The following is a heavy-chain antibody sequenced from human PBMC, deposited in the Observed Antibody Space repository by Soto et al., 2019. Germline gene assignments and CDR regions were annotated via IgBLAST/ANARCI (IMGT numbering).Heavy chain of an antibody. V-gene: IGHV3-23*01. CDR1: GFTFDNYG. D-gene: IGHD3-22*01. J-gene: IGHJ4*02. Sequence: EVQLLESGGGLVQPGGSLRLACAASGFTFDNYGITWVRQAPGKGLEWVSVITRSGGSTYYTDSVKGRFTISRDNSKNIVYLQMNSLRAADTAVYYCARAIGVVMSYHFDSRGQGTLVTVSS. CDR3: ARAIGVVMSYHFDS. CDR2: ITRSGGST.